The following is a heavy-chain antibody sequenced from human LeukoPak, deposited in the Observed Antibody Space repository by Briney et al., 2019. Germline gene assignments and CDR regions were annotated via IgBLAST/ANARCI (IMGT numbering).Heavy chain of an antibody. V-gene: IGHV4-59*02. D-gene: IGHD3-22*01. J-gene: IGHJ5*02. CDR3: ARGLGHITLGSTYYHNWFDP. Sequence: ASETLSLTCTVSGGSVSGYYWSWIRQPPGKGLEWIGYVYYNGATHYNPSLKSRVTISIDTSNNQFSLKMSSVIAAGTAVYYCARGLGHITLGSTYYHNWFDPSGQGTLVTVSS. CDR1: GGSVSGYY. CDR2: VYYNGAT.